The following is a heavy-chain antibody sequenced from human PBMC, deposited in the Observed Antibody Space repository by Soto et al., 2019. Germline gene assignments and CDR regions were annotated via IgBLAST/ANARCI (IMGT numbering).Heavy chain of an antibody. CDR2: IYYSGST. D-gene: IGHD2-15*01. CDR3: AREQRSIVSPWFDP. V-gene: IGHV4-61*01. J-gene: IGHJ5*02. Sequence: QVQLQESGPGLVKPSETLSLTCTVSGGSVNSGSYYWSWIRQPPGKGLEWIGNIYYSGSTIYNPSRTSRVTISVDTSKSQFSLKLTFVTAADTAVYYCAREQRSIVSPWFDPWGQGTLVTVSS. CDR1: GGSVNSGSYY.